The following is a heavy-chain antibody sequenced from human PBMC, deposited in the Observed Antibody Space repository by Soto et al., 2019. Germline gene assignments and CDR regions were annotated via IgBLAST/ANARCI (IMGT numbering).Heavy chain of an antibody. D-gene: IGHD3-9*01. Sequence: QVKLVDSGGDLVKPAGSLRLSCAASGFTFSDYYMSWIRQAPGKGLEWVSYISGSGSYTNYADSVKGRFTISRDNAKKPLSLQMNSLRPEDTAVYYCARVLRVYDWLPQGAFDIWGQGTMVTVSS. J-gene: IGHJ3*02. CDR2: ISGSGSYT. V-gene: IGHV3-11*06. CDR1: GFTFSDYY. CDR3: ARVLRVYDWLPQGAFDI.